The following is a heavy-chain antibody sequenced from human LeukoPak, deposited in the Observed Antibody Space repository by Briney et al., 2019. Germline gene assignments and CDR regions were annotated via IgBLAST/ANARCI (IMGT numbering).Heavy chain of an antibody. V-gene: IGHV3-66*01. D-gene: IGHD5-12*01. J-gene: IGHJ6*03. Sequence: GGSLRLSCAASGFTVSSNYMSWVRQAPGKGLEWVSVIYSGGSTYYADSVRGRFTISRDNAKNSLYLQMNSLRAEDTAVYYCARGGYSRPGASVRYYYYYYYMDVWGKGTTVTVSS. CDR3: ARGGYSRPGASVRYYYYYYYMDV. CDR2: IYSGGST. CDR1: GFTVSSNY.